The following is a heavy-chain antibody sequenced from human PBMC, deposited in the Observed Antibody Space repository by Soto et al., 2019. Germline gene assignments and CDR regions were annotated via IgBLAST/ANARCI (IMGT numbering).Heavy chain of an antibody. CDR1: GDSVSSNTAS. CDR2: TYFRSKWDN. CDR3: AKGDNLGPKTGYAFDP. Sequence: PSQTLSLTCVISGDSVSSNTASWNWISQSPSRGLEWLGRTYFRSKWDNDYAVSVKSRIIINPDTSNNQFSLQLNSVTPEDTAVYFCAKGDNLGPKTGYAFDPWGQGIMVTVSS. D-gene: IGHD5-12*01. V-gene: IGHV6-1*01. J-gene: IGHJ5*02.